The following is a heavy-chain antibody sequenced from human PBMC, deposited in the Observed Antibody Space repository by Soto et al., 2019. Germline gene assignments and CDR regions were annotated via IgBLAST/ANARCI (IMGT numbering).Heavy chain of an antibody. D-gene: IGHD3-16*01. CDR2: ISSSSSYI. CDR3: ARDGGLEFLDAFDI. J-gene: IGHJ3*02. V-gene: IGHV3-21*01. CDR1: GFTFSSYS. Sequence: GGSLRLSCAASGFTFSSYSMNWVRQAPGKGLEWVSSISSSSSYIYYADSVKGRFTISRDNAKNSLYLQMNSLRAEDTAVYYCARDGGLEFLDAFDIWGQGTLVTVSS.